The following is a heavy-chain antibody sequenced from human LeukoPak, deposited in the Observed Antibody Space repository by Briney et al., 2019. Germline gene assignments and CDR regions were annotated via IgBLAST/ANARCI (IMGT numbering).Heavy chain of an antibody. CDR2: INPSGGST. D-gene: IGHD6-19*01. CDR1: GYTFTSYY. Sequence: ASVEVSCKASGYTFTSYYIYWVRQAPGQGLEWMGVINPSGGSTNYAQKFQGRVTMTRDTSTSTVYMELSSLRSEDTAVYYCARRIAVAGTLWFDPWGQGTLVTVSS. CDR3: ARRIAVAGTLWFDP. J-gene: IGHJ5*02. V-gene: IGHV1-46*01.